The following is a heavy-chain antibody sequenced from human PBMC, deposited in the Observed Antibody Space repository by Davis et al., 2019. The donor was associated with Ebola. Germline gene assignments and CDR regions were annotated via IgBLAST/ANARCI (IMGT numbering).Heavy chain of an antibody. V-gene: IGHV4-34*01. D-gene: IGHD3-16*01. CDR3: ASRGRGRKRFDP. Sequence: PSETLSLTCAVYGGSFSGYYWSWIRQPPGKGLEWIGEINHSGSTNYNPSLKSRVTISVDTSKNQFSLKLSSVTAADTAVYYCASRGRGRKRFDPWGQGTLVTVSS. J-gene: IGHJ5*02. CDR2: INHSGST. CDR1: GGSFSGYY.